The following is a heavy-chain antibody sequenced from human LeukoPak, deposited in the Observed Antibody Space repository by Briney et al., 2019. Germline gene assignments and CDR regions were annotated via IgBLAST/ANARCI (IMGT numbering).Heavy chain of an antibody. Sequence: PGRSLRLSCEASGFTFDDYAMHWVRQAPGKGLQWVSSINWNSGSLDYADSVKGRFTVSRDNAKNTLYLQMNSLRVDDTALYYCAKGHSSGYYWGGMDVWGQGTTVTVSS. CDR3: AKGHSSGYYWGGMDV. CDR2: INWNSGSL. J-gene: IGHJ6*02. D-gene: IGHD3-22*01. V-gene: IGHV3-9*01. CDR1: GFTFDDYA.